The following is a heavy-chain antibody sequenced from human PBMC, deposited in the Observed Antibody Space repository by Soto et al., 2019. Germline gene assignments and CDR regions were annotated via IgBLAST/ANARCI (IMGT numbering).Heavy chain of an antibody. V-gene: IGHV3-74*01. CDR1: GFSVNQYQ. J-gene: IGHJ4*02. CDR3: ARDDESGHYSDI. D-gene: IGHD6-25*01. CDR2: HDPHWSEI. Sequence: EVRLVESGGGLVPPGASLKLSCLASGFSVNQYQMTWVRQAPGKGLVWVARHDPHWSEIGYAGSVKGRFTISTDNAKNPHDPLMTNLREKDTALYFGARDDESGHYSDIWGRGTHVTVSS.